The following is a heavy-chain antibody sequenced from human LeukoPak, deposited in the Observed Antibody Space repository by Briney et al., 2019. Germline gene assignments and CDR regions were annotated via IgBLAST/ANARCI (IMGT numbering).Heavy chain of an antibody. V-gene: IGHV1-69*10. D-gene: IGHD4-17*01. J-gene: IGHJ4*02. CDR2: IIPIFGIA. CDR3: ASGNGDYVGLLGTYYFDY. Sequence: ASVKVSCKASGGTFSIYAISWVRQAPGQGLEWMGRIIPIFGIANYAQKFQGRVAITADKSTSTAYMELSSLRSEDTAVYYCASGNGDYVGLLGTYYFDYWGQGTLVTVSS. CDR1: GGTFSIYA.